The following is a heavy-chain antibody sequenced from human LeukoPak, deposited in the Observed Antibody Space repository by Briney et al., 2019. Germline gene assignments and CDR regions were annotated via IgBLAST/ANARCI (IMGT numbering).Heavy chain of an antibody. V-gene: IGHV1-2*02. J-gene: IGHJ4*02. D-gene: IGHD3-3*01. Sequence: GASVEVSCKASGYTFTSYGISWVRQAPGQGLEWMGWINPNSGGTNYAQKFQGRVTMTRDTSISTAYMELSRLRSDDTAVYYCARVSTRYYDFWTRPARESVAFDYWGQGTLVTVSS. CDR1: GYTFTSYG. CDR3: ARVSTRYYDFWTRPARESVAFDY. CDR2: INPNSGGT.